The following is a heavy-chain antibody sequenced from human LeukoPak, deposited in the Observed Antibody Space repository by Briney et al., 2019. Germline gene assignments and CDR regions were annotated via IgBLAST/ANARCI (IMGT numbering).Heavy chain of an antibody. CDR1: GGSFSGYY. CDR3: ARGWSGYDFRDYFDY. D-gene: IGHD3-3*01. V-gene: IGHV4-34*01. CDR2: INHSGST. J-gene: IGHJ4*02. Sequence: SETLSLPCAVYGGSFSGYYWSWIRQPPGKGLEWIGEINHSGSTNYNPSLKSRVTISVDTSKNQFSLKLSSVTAADTAVYYCARGWSGYDFRDYFDYWGQGTLVTVSS.